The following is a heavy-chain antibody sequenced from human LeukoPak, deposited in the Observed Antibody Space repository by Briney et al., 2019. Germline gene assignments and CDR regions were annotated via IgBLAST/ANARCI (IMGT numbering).Heavy chain of an antibody. D-gene: IGHD3-3*01. CDR3: ARCRDDFWSGYSLDP. CDR1: GGSFSGYY. Sequence: SETLSLTCAVYGGSFSGYYWSWIRQPPVKGLEWIGEINHSGSTNYNPSLKSRVTISVDTSKNQFSLKLSSVTAADTAVYYCARCRDDFWSGYSLDPWGQGTLVTVSS. J-gene: IGHJ5*02. V-gene: IGHV4-34*01. CDR2: INHSGST.